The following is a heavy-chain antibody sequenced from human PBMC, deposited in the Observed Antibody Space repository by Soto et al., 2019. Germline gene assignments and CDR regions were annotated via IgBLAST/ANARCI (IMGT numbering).Heavy chain of an antibody. CDR1: GFTFSSYA. J-gene: IGHJ4*02. CDR2: IGASGAGT. Sequence: SLRLSCAASGFTFSSYAMSWVRQAPGKGLEWVSGIGASGAGTYYAGSVKGRFTISRDNSKNTLHLQMNSLRAEDTAVYYCARVRRSSGYYYGYWGQGTPVTVSS. CDR3: ARVRRSSGYYYGY. D-gene: IGHD3-22*01. V-gene: IGHV3-23*01.